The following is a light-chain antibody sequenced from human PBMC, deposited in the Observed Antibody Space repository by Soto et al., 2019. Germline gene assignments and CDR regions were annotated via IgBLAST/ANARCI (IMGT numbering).Light chain of an antibody. CDR1: QSVSSSY. V-gene: IGKV3-20*01. Sequence: EIVLTQSPGTLSLSPGERATLSCRASQSVSSSYLAWYQQQPGQAPRLLIYGTSSRATGIPDRFSGSGSGTEFTLTISSLQPEDFATYYCLQHNSYPWTFGQGTKVDIK. CDR2: GTS. CDR3: LQHNSYPWT. J-gene: IGKJ1*01.